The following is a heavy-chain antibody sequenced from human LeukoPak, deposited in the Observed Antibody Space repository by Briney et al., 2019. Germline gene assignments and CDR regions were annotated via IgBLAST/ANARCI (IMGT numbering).Heavy chain of an antibody. V-gene: IGHV1-69*05. CDR2: IIPIFGTA. CDR1: VDTSSSYA. CDR3: ARVVYYGSGSYTNWFDP. D-gene: IGHD3-10*01. Sequence: SVKVSCKASVDTSSSYAISWVRQAPGQGLEWMGGIIPIFGTANYAQKFQGRVTITTDESTSTAYMELSSLRSEDTAVYYCARVVYYGSGSYTNWFDPWGQGTLVTVSS. J-gene: IGHJ5*02.